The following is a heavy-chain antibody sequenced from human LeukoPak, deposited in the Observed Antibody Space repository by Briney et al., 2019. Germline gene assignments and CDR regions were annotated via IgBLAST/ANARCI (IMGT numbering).Heavy chain of an antibody. CDR1: GFTFSGYS. J-gene: IGHJ6*03. CDR2: IRGTGSPV. V-gene: IGHV3-48*01. D-gene: IGHD3-22*01. Sequence: GGSLRLSCAASGFTFSGYSMSWVRQAPGKGLEWVSYIRGTGSPVYYADSVKGRFTISRDNSKNTLYLQMNSLRAEDTAVYYCTRDRAYYYDVSGYSPYYYMDVWGKGTTVTISS. CDR3: TRDRAYYYDVSGYSPYYYMDV.